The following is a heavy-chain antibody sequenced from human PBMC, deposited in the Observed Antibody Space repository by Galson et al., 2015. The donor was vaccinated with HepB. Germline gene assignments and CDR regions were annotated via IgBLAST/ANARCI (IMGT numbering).Heavy chain of an antibody. V-gene: IGHV4-59*01. Sequence: SETLSLTCTVSGGSISTYYWSWIRQPPEKGLEWIGYIYYSGSTNYNPSLKSRVTMSVDTSKNQFSLKLSSVTAADTAVYYCARGSPGGARKPIDYWGQGTLVTVSS. D-gene: IGHD3-16*01. J-gene: IGHJ4*02. CDR2: IYYSGST. CDR1: GGSISTYY. CDR3: ARGSPGGARKPIDY.